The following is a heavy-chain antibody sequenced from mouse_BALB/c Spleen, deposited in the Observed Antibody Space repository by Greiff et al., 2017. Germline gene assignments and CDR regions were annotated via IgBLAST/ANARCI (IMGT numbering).Heavy chain of an antibody. CDR1: GFTFSSYT. CDR2: ISSGGSYT. D-gene: IGHD2-5*01. Sequence: EVNLVESGGGLVKPGGSLKLSCAASGFTFSSYTMSWVRQTPEKRLEWVATISSGGSYTYYPDSVKGRFTISRDNAKNTLYLQMSSLKSEDTAMYYCTRDKLNSKGAMDYWGQGTSVTVSS. J-gene: IGHJ4*01. V-gene: IGHV5-6-4*01. CDR3: TRDKLNSKGAMDY.